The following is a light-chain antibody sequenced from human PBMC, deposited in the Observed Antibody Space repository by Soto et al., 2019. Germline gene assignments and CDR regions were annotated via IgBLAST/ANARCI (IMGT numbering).Light chain of an antibody. J-gene: IGKJ1*01. Sequence: EIVMTQSPATLSVSPGERATLSCRASQSVSSDLAWYHQKPGQAPRLLIYDASNRATGIPARFSGSGSGTDFTLTISSLEPEDFAVYYCQQRSNWPGTFGQGTKVDIK. CDR2: DAS. CDR1: QSVSSD. V-gene: IGKV3-11*01. CDR3: QQRSNWPGT.